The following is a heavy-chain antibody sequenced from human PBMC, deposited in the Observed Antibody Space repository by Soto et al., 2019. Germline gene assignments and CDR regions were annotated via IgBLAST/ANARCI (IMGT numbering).Heavy chain of an antibody. V-gene: IGHV3-23*04. CDR2: ITITGDTT. CDR3: GKGGGGDHGY. D-gene: IGHD2-21*02. CDR1: GFIFTTSD. J-gene: IGHJ4*02. Sequence: EVQLVESEGGLVQPGGSLRLSCEASGFIFTTSDMSWVRQAPGKGLEWISSITITGDTTHYADSVKGRFTISRDNSRNTVDLQINSPRVDDTAVYYWGKGGGGDHGYWGQGTLVAVSS.